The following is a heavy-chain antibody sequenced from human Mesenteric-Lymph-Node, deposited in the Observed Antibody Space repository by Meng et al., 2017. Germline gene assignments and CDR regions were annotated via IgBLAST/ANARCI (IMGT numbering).Heavy chain of an antibody. Sequence: SETLSLTCAVSGGSISSSNWWSWVRQPPGKGLEWIGEIYHSGSTNYNPSLKSRVTISVDTSKNQFSLKLSSVTAADTAVYYCARGPGPRILTAEAFDYWGQGTLVTVSS. CDR3: ARGPGPRILTAEAFDY. CDR2: IYHSGST. V-gene: IGHV4-4*02. CDR1: GGSISSSNW. J-gene: IGHJ4*02. D-gene: IGHD3-9*01.